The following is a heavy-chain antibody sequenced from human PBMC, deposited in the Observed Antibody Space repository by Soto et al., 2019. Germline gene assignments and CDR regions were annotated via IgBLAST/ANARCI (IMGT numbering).Heavy chain of an antibody. J-gene: IGHJ4*02. V-gene: IGHV4-59*07. CDR2: VYYTGST. Sequence: SGSLCNSFSDSRGSIIGSYWSWIRQSPGKGLEWLGYVYYTGSTNYSPSLRSRVSISVDTSKNEFSLRLSSVTAADTAVYFCARSVAVPGAHIDYWGQGTQVTVSS. CDR1: RGSIIGSY. D-gene: IGHD6-19*01. CDR3: ARSVAVPGAHIDY.